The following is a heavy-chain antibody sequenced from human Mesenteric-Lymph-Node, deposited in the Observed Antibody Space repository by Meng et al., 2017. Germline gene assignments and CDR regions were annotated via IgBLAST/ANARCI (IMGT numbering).Heavy chain of an antibody. D-gene: IGHD6-19*01. CDR1: GGSISSSSYY. V-gene: IGHV4-39*07. Sequence: SETLSLTCTVSGGSISSSSYYWGWIRQPPGKGLEWIGEINHSGSTNYNPSLKSRVTISVDTSKNQFSLKLSSVTAADTAVYYCARSGWYGVYYWGQGTLVTVSS. CDR2: INHSGST. J-gene: IGHJ4*02. CDR3: ARSGWYGVYY.